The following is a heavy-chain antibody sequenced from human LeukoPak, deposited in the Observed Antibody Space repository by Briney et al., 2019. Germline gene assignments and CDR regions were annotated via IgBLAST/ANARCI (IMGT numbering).Heavy chain of an antibody. Sequence: ASVKVSCKASGYTFTSYAMNWVRQAPGQGLEWMGWINTNTGNPTYAQGFTGRFVFSLDTSVSTAYLQISSLKAEDTAVYYCARDQNDFRRMTRYYYYGMDVWGQGTTVTVSS. CDR1: GYTFTSYA. CDR3: ARDQNDFRRMTRYYYYGMDV. J-gene: IGHJ6*02. V-gene: IGHV7-4-1*02. CDR2: INTNTGNP. D-gene: IGHD3-3*01.